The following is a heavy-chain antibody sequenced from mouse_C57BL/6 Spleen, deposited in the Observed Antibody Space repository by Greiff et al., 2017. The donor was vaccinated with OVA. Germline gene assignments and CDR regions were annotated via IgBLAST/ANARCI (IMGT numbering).Heavy chain of an antibody. Sequence: VQLQQPGAELVKPGASVKLSCKASGYTFTSYWMHLVKQRPGQGLEWIGMIHPNSGSPNYNEKFNSKATLTVDKSSSTAYMQLSSLTSEDSAVYYGAREGGYYYGSSGAYWGQGTLVTVSA. D-gene: IGHD1-1*01. CDR1: GYTFTSYW. CDR3: AREGGYYYGSSGAY. V-gene: IGHV1-64*01. CDR2: IHPNSGSP. J-gene: IGHJ3*01.